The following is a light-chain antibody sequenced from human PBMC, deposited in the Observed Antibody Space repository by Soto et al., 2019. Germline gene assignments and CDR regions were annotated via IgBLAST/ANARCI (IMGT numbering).Light chain of an antibody. CDR2: DVS. CDR3: CSYSGSDSLL. J-gene: IGLJ3*02. Sequence: QSDLTQPRSVSGSPGESVTISCSGTSSDVGSYNYVSWYQQYPGKAPKVMIYDVSERPSEVPVRFSGSKSGNTASLTISGLQAEDEAEYFCCSYSGSDSLLFGGGTKLTVL. CDR1: SSDVGSYNY. V-gene: IGLV2-11*01.